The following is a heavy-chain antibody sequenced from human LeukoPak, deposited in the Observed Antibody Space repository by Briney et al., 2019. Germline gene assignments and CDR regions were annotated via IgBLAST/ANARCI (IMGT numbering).Heavy chain of an antibody. J-gene: IGHJ4*02. CDR3: AKRRGPRGGDFDS. CDR2: ISNSGDTT. Sequence: GGSLRLSCAASGFTFSSYAMGWVRQAPGKGLEWVSSISNSGDTTAYADSVKGRFTISRDNSKNTLFLQMNSLRAEDTAVYYCAKRRGPRGGDFDSWGQGTLVTVSS. D-gene: IGHD3-10*01. V-gene: IGHV3-23*01. CDR1: GFTFSSYA.